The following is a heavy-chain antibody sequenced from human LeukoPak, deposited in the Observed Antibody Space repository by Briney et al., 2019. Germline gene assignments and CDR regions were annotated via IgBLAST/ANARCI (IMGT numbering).Heavy chain of an antibody. D-gene: IGHD5-18*01. J-gene: IGHJ4*02. Sequence: GGSLRLSCSASGFTFSSYAMHWVRQAPGKGLEYVSAISSNGGSTYYADSVKGRFTISRDNSKNTLYLQMSSLRAEDTAVYYCAKDSATAMDTYYFDYWGQGTLVTVSS. CDR3: AKDSATAMDTYYFDY. CDR1: GFTFSSYA. CDR2: ISSNGGST. V-gene: IGHV3-64D*06.